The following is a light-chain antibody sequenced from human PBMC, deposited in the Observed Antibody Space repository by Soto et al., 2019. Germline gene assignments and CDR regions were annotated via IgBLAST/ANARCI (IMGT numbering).Light chain of an antibody. V-gene: IGLV2-14*01. J-gene: IGLJ1*01. CDR2: DVT. CDR3: TSYTTSSTYV. CDR1: SSDVGAYNY. Sequence: QSVLAQPASVSGSPGQSTAISCTGTSSDVGAYNYVFWYQQYPGKAPKLIIYDVTNRPSGVSDRFSGSKSGNTASLTISGLQAEDEADYYCTSYTTSSTYVFGTGTKVT.